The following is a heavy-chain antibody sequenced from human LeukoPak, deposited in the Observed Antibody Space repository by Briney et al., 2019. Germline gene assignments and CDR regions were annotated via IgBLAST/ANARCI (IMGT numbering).Heavy chain of an antibody. CDR2: IYHSGST. D-gene: IGHD1/OR15-1a*01. V-gene: IGHV4-38-2*02. J-gene: IGHJ4*02. CDR3: ARVGDTAGTTWSFDY. CDR1: GYSISSGYY. Sequence: SETLSLTCTVSGYSISSGYYWGWIRRPPGKGLEWIGSIYHSGSTYYNPSLKSRVTISVDTSKNQSSLKLSSVTAADTAVYYCARVGDTAGTTWSFDYWGQGTLVTVSS.